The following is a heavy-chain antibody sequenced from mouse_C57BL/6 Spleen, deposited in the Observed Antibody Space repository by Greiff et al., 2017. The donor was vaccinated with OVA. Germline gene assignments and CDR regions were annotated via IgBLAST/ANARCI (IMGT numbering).Heavy chain of an antibody. J-gene: IGHJ4*01. CDR1: GYTFTSYG. CDR2: IYPRSGNT. Sequence: QVQLQQSGAELARPGASVKLSCKASGYTFTSYGISWVKQRTGQGLEWIGEIYPRSGNTYYNDKFKGKATLTADKSSSTAYMELRNLTSEDSAVYCCAREEDYWGQGTSVTVSS. CDR3: AREEDY. V-gene: IGHV1-81*01.